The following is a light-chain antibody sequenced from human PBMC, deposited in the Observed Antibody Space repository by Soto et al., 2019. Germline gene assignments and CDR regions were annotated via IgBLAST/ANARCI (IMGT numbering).Light chain of an antibody. CDR2: DAS. Sequence: DIQMTQSPSTLSASVGDRVTITCRASQSIGNLLAWYQQKSGKAPNLLIYDASNLESGVPSRFSGSGSGTEFTLTISSLQPDDFATYYCQQYSDYSPWTFGQGTKVEIK. CDR3: QQYSDYSPWT. J-gene: IGKJ1*01. V-gene: IGKV1-5*01. CDR1: QSIGNL.